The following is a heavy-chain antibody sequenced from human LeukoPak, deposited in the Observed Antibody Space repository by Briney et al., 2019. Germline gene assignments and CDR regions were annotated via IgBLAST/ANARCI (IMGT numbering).Heavy chain of an antibody. V-gene: IGHV5-51*01. D-gene: IGHD2-2*01. J-gene: IGHJ6*02. Sequence: GESLKISCKGSGYSFTSYWIGWVRQMPGKGLEWVGIIYPGDSDTRYSPSLQGQVTISADKSISTAYLQWSSLKASDTAMYYCARRTVEVPAAMDVWGQGTTVTVSS. CDR2: IYPGDSDT. CDR1: GYSFTSYW. CDR3: ARRTVEVPAAMDV.